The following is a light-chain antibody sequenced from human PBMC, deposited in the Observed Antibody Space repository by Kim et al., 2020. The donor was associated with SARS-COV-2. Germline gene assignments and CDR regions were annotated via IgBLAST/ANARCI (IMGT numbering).Light chain of an antibody. CDR2: AAS. V-gene: IGKV1-39*01. CDR1: QTITNY. J-gene: IGKJ2*01. CDR3: QQSYSTPHT. Sequence: SASIGDRVTITCRAGQTITNYLNWYQHKPGKPPKFLIYAASSLQSGVPSRFSGSGSGTDFTLTITNLQPEDFATYYCQQSYSTPHTFGQGTKLEI.